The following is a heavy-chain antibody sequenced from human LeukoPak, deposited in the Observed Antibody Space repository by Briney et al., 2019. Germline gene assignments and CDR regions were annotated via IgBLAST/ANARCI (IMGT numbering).Heavy chain of an antibody. D-gene: IGHD3-10*01. CDR3: AREVGAYFEY. Sequence: GGSLRLSCAASGFTFTSYSMSWVRQAPGKGLEWVSGTSDRGDYTYYADSVKGRFTISRDNSKNTLYLQMNNLRAEDTAVYYCAREVGAYFEYWGQGTLVTVSS. J-gene: IGHJ4*02. CDR1: GFTFTSYS. V-gene: IGHV3-23*01. CDR2: TSDRGDYT.